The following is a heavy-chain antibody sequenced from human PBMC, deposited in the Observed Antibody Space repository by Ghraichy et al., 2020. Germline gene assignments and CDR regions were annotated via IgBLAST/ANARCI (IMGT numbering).Heavy chain of an antibody. CDR3: ASTLAVAGVYFDY. CDR2: IYYSGTT. D-gene: IGHD6-19*01. CDR1: GASIRNYY. Sequence: GSLRLSCSVSGASIRNYYWSWIRQSPGKGLEWIAYIYYSGTTNYNPSLKSRVTISVDTSKSQFSLSLSSVTAADTAVYYCASTLAVAGVYFDYWGQGMLVTVSS. V-gene: IGHV4-59*08. J-gene: IGHJ4*02.